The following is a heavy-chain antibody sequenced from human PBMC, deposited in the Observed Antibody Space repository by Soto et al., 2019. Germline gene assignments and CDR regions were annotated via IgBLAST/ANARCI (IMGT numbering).Heavy chain of an antibody. D-gene: IGHD6-6*01. V-gene: IGHV3-30*03. CDR3: SSSSGYYYYGMDV. J-gene: IGHJ6*02. Sequence: PGGSLRLSCAASGFTFSSYGMHWVRQAPGKGLEWVAVISYDGSNKYYADSVKGRFTISRDNSKNTLYLQVNSLRAEDTAVYYCSSSSGYYYYGMDVWGQGTTVTVSS. CDR1: GFTFSSYG. CDR2: ISYDGSNK.